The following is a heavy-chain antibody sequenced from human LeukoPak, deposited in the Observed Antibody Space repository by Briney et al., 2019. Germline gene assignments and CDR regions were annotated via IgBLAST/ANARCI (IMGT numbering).Heavy chain of an antibody. Sequence: SETLSLTCTVSGGSISSSSYYWGWIRQPPGKGLEWIGSIYYSGSTYYNPSLKSRVTISVDTSKNQFFLKLSSVTAADTAVYYCASPEKYSGSYYGYWGQGTLVTVSS. CDR3: ASPEKYSGSYYGY. D-gene: IGHD1-26*01. V-gene: IGHV4-39*01. CDR2: IYYSGST. J-gene: IGHJ4*02. CDR1: GGSISSSSYY.